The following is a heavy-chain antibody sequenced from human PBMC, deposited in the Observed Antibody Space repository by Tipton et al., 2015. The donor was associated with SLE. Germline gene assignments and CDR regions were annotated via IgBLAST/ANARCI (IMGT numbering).Heavy chain of an antibody. Sequence: GSLRLSCAASGFTLSLHWMHWVRQAPGKGLVWVSRINSDETSTSYADSVKGRFTISRDNSKNTLYLQVISLRAEDTAVYYCAKPPSYCGGDCYWDSWGQGTLVTVSS. CDR3: AKPPSYCGGDCYWDS. CDR1: GFTLSLHW. J-gene: IGHJ4*02. D-gene: IGHD2-21*02. V-gene: IGHV3-74*01. CDR2: INSDETST.